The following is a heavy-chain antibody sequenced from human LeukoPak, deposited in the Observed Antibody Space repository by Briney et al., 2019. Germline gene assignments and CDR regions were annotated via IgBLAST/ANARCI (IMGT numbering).Heavy chain of an antibody. V-gene: IGHV4-59*08. D-gene: IGHD3-22*01. CDR1: GDSISNYY. Sequence: PSETLSLTCTVSGDSISNYYWSWIRQPPGKGLEWIGYISYSGSTNYNPSLKSRVTISVDTSKNQFSLKLSSVTAADTAVYYCASDSSGYYYPYYWGQGTLVTVSS. J-gene: IGHJ4*02. CDR3: ASDSSGYYYPYY. CDR2: ISYSGST.